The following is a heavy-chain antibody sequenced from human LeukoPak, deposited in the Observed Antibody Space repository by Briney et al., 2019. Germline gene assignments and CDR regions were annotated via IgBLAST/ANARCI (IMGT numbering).Heavy chain of an antibody. CDR1: GFTFSSDS. CDR3: AQTYENFAWGFDY. J-gene: IGHJ4*02. V-gene: IGHV3-21*01. D-gene: IGHD3-9*01. Sequence: GGTLRLSCAASGFTFSSDSMNGVRQAPGKGLEWISSISSSSSYIYYADPVKGLFTISKDNTKNTLYLQMNSLRVEDTAMYFCAQTYENFAWGFDYCGQGTLVTVSS. CDR2: ISSSSSYI.